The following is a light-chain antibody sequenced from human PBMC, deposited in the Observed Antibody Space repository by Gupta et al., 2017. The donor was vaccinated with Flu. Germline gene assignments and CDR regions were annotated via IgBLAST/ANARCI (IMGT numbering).Light chain of an antibody. Sequence: DVVMTPSPLSLPVTLGQPASISCRSSQSRVNSDGNTYLNWFQQRPGQSPRRLIYKVSNRDSGVPDRFSGSGSGTDVTLKISSGEAEDVGVYYGMQCKHWPPACGQGTKVEIK. CDR1: QSRVNSDGNTY. J-gene: IGKJ1*01. CDR3: MQCKHWPPA. CDR2: KVS. V-gene: IGKV2-30*01.